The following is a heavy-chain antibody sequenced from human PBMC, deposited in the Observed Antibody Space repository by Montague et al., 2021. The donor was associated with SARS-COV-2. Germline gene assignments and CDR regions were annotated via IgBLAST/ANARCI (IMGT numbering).Heavy chain of an antibody. CDR1: GGSFSSSYW. D-gene: IGHD5-12*01. CDR2: IYNSGST. CDR3: AREFRTYEYGGRCWYFDL. Sequence: SETLSLTCAVSGGSFSSSYWWCCVRQPPGKGLEWIGKIYNSGSTNYNPSLKRRATTAITTTKNQFSLKVTSVTAADTAVYYCAREFRTYEYGGRCWYFDLWGRGTLVTVSS. V-gene: IGHV4-4*02. J-gene: IGHJ2*01.